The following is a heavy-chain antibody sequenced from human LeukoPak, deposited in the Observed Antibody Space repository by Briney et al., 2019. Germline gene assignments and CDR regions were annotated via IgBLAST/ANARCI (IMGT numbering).Heavy chain of an antibody. V-gene: IGHV3-13*01. CDR2: IGTLGDT. J-gene: IGHJ4*02. D-gene: IGHD3-22*01. Sequence: PGGSLRLSCAASGFTFSIYDMHWVRQATGKGLEWVSAIGTLGDTDYPDSVRGRFTISRENAKNSLYLQMNNVRAGDTALYYCTRGPNSNYYDSSCYYPYWGQGTLVTVSS. CDR1: GFTFSIYD. CDR3: TRGPNSNYYDSSCYYPY.